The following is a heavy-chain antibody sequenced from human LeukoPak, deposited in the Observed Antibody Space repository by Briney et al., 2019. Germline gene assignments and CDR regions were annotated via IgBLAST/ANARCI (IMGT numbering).Heavy chain of an antibody. V-gene: IGHV2-5*01. CDR3: AHRLSVVTGDYMDV. CDR1: GYSLSSSGVG. CDR2: IYWNDDK. D-gene: IGHD2-15*01. Sequence: SGPTLVKPTQTLTLTCTFSGYSLSSSGVGVGWIRQPPGKALEWLALIYWNDDKRYSPSLKSRLIITKDTSKNQVVLTMTNMDPVDTATYYCAHRLSVVTGDYMDVWGKGTTVTVSS. J-gene: IGHJ6*03.